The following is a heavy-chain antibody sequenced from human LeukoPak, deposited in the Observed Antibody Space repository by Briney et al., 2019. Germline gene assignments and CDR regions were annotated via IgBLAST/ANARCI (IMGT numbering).Heavy chain of an antibody. CDR1: GFTFRGYA. CDR3: AKDRDGSGSFQKIMDV. J-gene: IGHJ6*02. CDR2: IRSNGNEK. V-gene: IGHV3-30*02. D-gene: IGHD3-10*01. Sequence: GGSLRLSCAASGFTFRGYAMHWVRQAPGKGLEWVALIRSNGNEKFYLDAVQGRFTISRDNSKNTLFLQMSSLRPEDTAVYYCAKDRDGSGSFQKIMDVWGQGTTVTVSS.